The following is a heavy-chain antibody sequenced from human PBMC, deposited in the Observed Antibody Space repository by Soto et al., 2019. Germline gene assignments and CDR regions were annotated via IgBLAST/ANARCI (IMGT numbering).Heavy chain of an antibody. CDR2: ITYDGSNQ. CDR1: GFIFSSYT. J-gene: IGHJ4*02. Sequence: GSLRLSCAASGFIFSSYTMHWVRQAPGKGLEWVGVITYDGSNQYYADSVKGRFTISRDNSRNMLFLQMNSLRPDDTAVYYCARAPSGSYPEFDYWGQGTLVTVSS. D-gene: IGHD1-26*01. V-gene: IGHV3-30-3*01. CDR3: ARAPSGSYPEFDY.